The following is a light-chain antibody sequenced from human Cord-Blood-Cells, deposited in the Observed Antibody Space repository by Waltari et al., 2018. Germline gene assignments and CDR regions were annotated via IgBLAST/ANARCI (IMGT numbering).Light chain of an antibody. CDR1: QGISSY. CDR2: AAS. Sequence: DIQLTQSPSFLSASGGARVTITCRASQGISSYLAWYQQKPGKAPKLLIYAASTLQSGVPSRFSGSGSGTEFTLTISSLQPEDFATYYCQQLNSYPYSFGQGTKLEIK. V-gene: IGKV1-9*01. CDR3: QQLNSYPYS. J-gene: IGKJ2*03.